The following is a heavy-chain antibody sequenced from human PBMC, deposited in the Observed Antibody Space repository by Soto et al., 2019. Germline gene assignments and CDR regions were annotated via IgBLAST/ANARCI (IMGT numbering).Heavy chain of an antibody. CDR2: ISSSSSYT. Sequence: QVQLVESGGGLVKPGGSLRLSCAASGFTFSDYYMSWIRQAPGKGLEWVSYISSSSSYTNYADSVKGRFTISRDNAKNSLYLQMNSLGAEDTAVYYCARVAGITGTNDYGMDVWGQGTTVTVSS. CDR1: GFTFSDYY. CDR3: ARVAGITGTNDYGMDV. V-gene: IGHV3-11*06. J-gene: IGHJ6*02. D-gene: IGHD1-7*01.